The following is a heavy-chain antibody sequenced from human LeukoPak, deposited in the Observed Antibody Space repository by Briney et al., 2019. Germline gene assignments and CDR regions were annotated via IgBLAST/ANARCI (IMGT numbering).Heavy chain of an antibody. D-gene: IGHD1-26*01. V-gene: IGHV3-48*01. CDR2: ISSSSSTI. Sequence: PGGSLRLSCAASGFTFSSYSMNWVRQAPGKGLEWVSYISSSSSTIYYADSVKGRFTISRDNAKNSLYLQMNSLRAEDTAVYYYARAKWELGYYFDYWGQGTLVTVSS. CDR3: ARAKWELGYYFDY. J-gene: IGHJ4*02. CDR1: GFTFSSYS.